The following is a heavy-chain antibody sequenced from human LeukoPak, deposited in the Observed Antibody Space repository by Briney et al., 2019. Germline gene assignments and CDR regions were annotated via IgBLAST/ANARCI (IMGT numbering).Heavy chain of an antibody. CDR3: AKVAGSGDYNYFYYMDV. CDR2: ISSSGSTI. J-gene: IGHJ6*03. CDR1: GFTFRSYE. Sequence: GGSLRLSCASSGFTFRSYEMNWVRPAPGKGLEWVSYISSSGSTIYYADSVKGRYTISKDDSRDTVNLQMGSLRAEDTAMYYCAKVAGSGDYNYFYYMDVWGKGTMVTVSS. V-gene: IGHV3-48*03. D-gene: IGHD4-17*01.